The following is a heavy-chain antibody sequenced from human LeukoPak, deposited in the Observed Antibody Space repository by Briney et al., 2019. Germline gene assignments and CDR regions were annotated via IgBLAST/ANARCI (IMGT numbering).Heavy chain of an antibody. CDR1: GYTFTGYY. J-gene: IGHJ4*02. Sequence: ASVKVSCKASGYTFTGYYMRWVRQAPGRGLEWMGRINPNSGGTNYAQKFQGRVTMTRDTSISTAYMELSRLRSDDTAVYYCARELSGYFDYWGQGTLVTVSS. CDR2: INPNSGGT. CDR3: ARELSGYFDY. D-gene: IGHD1-26*01. V-gene: IGHV1-2*06.